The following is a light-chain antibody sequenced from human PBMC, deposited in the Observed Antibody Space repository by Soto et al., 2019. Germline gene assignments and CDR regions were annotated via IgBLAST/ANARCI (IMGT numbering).Light chain of an antibody. Sequence: QSVLTQPPAASGTPGQRVTISCSGSSSNIGTNTVNWYQQLPGTAPKLLIYSNDLRPSGVPDRVSGSKSGTSASLAISGLQSEDEADYYCEAWDDSLYGAVFGGGTKLTVL. J-gene: IGLJ2*01. V-gene: IGLV1-44*01. CDR3: EAWDDSLYGAV. CDR2: SND. CDR1: SSNIGTNT.